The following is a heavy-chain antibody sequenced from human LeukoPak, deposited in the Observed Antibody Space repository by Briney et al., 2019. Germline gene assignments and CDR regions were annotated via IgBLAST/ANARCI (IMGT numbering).Heavy chain of an antibody. J-gene: IGHJ4*02. CDR2: ITGGDYTI. V-gene: IGHV3-11*01. D-gene: IGHD3-22*01. CDR3: VKGANYYDSSGYSPPFDY. CDR1: GFTFSDYY. Sequence: GGSLRLSCAASGFTFSDYYMNWIRQAPGKGLEWVSYITGGDYTIYYADSVKGRFTVSRDNAKNSLYLQMNSLRAEDTAVYYCVKGANYYDSSGYSPPFDYWGQGTLVTVSS.